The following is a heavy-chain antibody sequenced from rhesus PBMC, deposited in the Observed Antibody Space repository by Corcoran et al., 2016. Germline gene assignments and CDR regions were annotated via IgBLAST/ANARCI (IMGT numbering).Heavy chain of an antibody. CDR1: GGSISSNY. CDR3: ARDLTIVVVFEGFDY. V-gene: IGHV4-173*01. D-gene: IGHD3-16*01. Sequence: QLQLQESGPGLVKPSETLSLTCAVSGGSISSNYWSWIRQPPGKGLEWIGRISGSGGSTDYNPPLKSRVTLSTDTSKNQFSLKLSSVTAADTAVYYCARDLTIVVVFEGFDYWGQGVLVTVSS. CDR2: ISGSGGST. J-gene: IGHJ4*01.